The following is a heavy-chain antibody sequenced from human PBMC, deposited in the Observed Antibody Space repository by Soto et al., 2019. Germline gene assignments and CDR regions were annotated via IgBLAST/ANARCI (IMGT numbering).Heavy chain of an antibody. CDR1: GFTFSSYA. CDR3: AKDSVVVVPAAMFVWFDP. J-gene: IGHJ5*02. Sequence: PGGSLRLSCAASGFTFSSYAMSWVRQAPGKGLEWVSAISGSGGSTYYADSVKGRFTISRDNSKNTLYLQMNSLRAEDTAVYYCAKDSVVVVPAAMFVWFDPWGQGTLVTVSS. CDR2: ISGSGGST. D-gene: IGHD2-2*01. V-gene: IGHV3-23*01.